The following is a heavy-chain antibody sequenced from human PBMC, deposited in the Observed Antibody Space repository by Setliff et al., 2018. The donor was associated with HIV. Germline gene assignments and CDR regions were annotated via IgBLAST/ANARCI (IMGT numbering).Heavy chain of an antibody. Sequence: SVKVSCKVSGVTFSSSAISWVRQAPGQGLEWMGGIIPILGPANYAQKFQGRVTITADESTSTAYMELSSLRSEDTAVYYCASKVFCPNGVCLDAFDIWGQGTMVTVSS. V-gene: IGHV1-69*13. J-gene: IGHJ3*02. CDR3: ASKVFCPNGVCLDAFDI. CDR1: GVTFSSSA. D-gene: IGHD2-8*01. CDR2: IIPILGPA.